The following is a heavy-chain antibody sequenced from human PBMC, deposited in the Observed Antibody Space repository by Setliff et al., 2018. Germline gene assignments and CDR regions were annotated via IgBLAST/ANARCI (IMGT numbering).Heavy chain of an antibody. CDR3: ARVGVYYYDSSGYHRSPYYYYYGMDV. CDR1: GYTFTSYG. D-gene: IGHD3-22*01. J-gene: IGHJ6*02. V-gene: IGHV1-18*01. Sequence: GASVKVSCKASGYTFTSYGISWVRQAPGQGLEWMGWISAYNGNTNYAQKLQGRVTMTTDTSTSTAYMELRGLRSDDTAVYYCARVGVYYYDSSGYHRSPYYYYYGMDVWGQGTTVTVS. CDR2: ISAYNGNT.